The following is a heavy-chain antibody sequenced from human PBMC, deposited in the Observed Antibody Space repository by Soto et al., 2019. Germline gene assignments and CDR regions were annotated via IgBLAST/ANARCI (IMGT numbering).Heavy chain of an antibody. CDR2: INHSGST. V-gene: IGHV4-34*01. CDR1: GGSFSGYY. CDR3: ARGRARYYDFRSAFDI. Sequence: PSETLSLTCAVYGGSFSGYYWSWIRQPPGKGLEWIGEINHSGSTNYNPSLKSRVTISVDTSKNQFSLKLSSVTAADTAVYYCARGRARYYDFRSAFDIWGQGTMVIVSS. D-gene: IGHD3-3*01. J-gene: IGHJ3*02.